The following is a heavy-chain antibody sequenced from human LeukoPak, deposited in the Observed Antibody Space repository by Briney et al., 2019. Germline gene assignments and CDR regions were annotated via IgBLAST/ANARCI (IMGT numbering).Heavy chain of an antibody. J-gene: IGHJ6*03. CDR2: TQYDGGNK. Sequence: GGSLRLSCKTSGFTFSRYAIHWVRQAPGKGLEWVAFTQYDGGNKYYADSVKGRFTISRDNSKNTVFLQMNSLRAEDSAVYYCAKDGRDSGSYYYMDVWGKGTTVTVSS. V-gene: IGHV3-30*02. CDR3: AKDGRDSGSYYYMDV. CDR1: GFTFSRYA. D-gene: IGHD3-10*01.